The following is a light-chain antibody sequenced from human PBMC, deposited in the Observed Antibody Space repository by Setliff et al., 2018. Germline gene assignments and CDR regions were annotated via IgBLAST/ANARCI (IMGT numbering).Light chain of an antibody. CDR1: QSVSSSY. J-gene: IGKJ1*01. CDR3: QQYGNSPQT. CDR2: GAS. V-gene: IGKV3-20*01. Sequence: EIVLTQSPGTLSLSPGERATLSCRASQSVSSSYLAWYQQKPGQAPRLLIYGASSRATGIPDRFSGSGSGTDFTLIISRLEPADFAVYYCQQYGNSPQTFGQGTKV.